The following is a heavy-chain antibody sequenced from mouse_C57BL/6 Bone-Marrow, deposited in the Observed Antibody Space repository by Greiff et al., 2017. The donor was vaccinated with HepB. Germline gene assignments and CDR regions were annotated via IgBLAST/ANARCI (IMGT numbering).Heavy chain of an antibody. CDR2: IDPEDGDT. CDR1: GFNIKDYY. D-gene: IGHD1-1*01. V-gene: IGHV14-1*01. J-gene: IGHJ1*03. Sequence: EVKVVESGAELVRPGASVKLSCTASGFNIKDYYMHWVKQRPEQGLEWIGRIDPEDGDTEYAPKFQGKATMTADTSSNTAYLQLSSLTSEDTAVYYCTTYYYGSSSYWYFDVWGTGTTVTVSS. CDR3: TTYYYGSSSYWYFDV.